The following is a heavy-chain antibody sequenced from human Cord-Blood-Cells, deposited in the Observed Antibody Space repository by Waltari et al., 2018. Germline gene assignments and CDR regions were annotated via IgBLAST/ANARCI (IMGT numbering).Heavy chain of an antibody. CDR3: ARDGGLGGDWYFDL. Sequence: QVQLVQSGAEGKKPGSSVKVSCKASGGTFSSYTISWVRQAPGQGLEWMGRIIPILGIANYAQKFQGRVTITADKSTSTAYMELSSLRSEDTAVYYCARDGGLGGDWYFDLWGRGTLVTVSS. D-gene: IGHD2-21*01. CDR2: IIPILGIA. V-gene: IGHV1-69*08. J-gene: IGHJ2*01. CDR1: GGTFSSYT.